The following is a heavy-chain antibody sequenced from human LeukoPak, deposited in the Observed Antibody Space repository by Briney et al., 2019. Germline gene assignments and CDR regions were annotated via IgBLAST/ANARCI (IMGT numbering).Heavy chain of an antibody. D-gene: IGHD3-9*01. J-gene: IGHJ5*02. CDR1: GGSISSYY. V-gene: IGHV4-59*01. Sequence: SETLSLTCTVSGGSISSYYWSWIRQPPGKGLEWIRYIYYSGSTNYNPSLKSRVTISVDTSKNQFSLKLSSVTAADTAVYYCARAGGYFDWLLSRHWFDPWGQGTLVTVSS. CDR3: ARAGGYFDWLLSRHWFDP. CDR2: IYYSGST.